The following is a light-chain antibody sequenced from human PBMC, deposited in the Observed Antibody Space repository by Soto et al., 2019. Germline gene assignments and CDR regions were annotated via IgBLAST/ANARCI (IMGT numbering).Light chain of an antibody. CDR2: GAS. J-gene: IGKJ5*01. Sequence: EFVMTQSPATLSVSPGERATLSCRASQSVSSNYLAWCQQRPGQAPRLLIYGASTRAAGIPDRFSGSGSGTDFTLTITRLEPEDSAVYFCQQYTGPPTTFGQGTRLEIK. CDR3: QQYTGPPTT. CDR1: QSVSSNY. V-gene: IGKV3-20*01.